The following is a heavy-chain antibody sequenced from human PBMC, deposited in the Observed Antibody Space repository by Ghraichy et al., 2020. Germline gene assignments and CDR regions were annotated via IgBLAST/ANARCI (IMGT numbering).Heavy chain of an antibody. J-gene: IGHJ4*02. CDR3: ARGYYDSSGYSDY. V-gene: IGHV1-69*13. Sequence: SVKVSCKASGGTFSSYAISWVRQAPGQGLEWMGGIIPIFGTANYAQKFQGRVTITADESTSTAYMELSSLRSDDTAVYYCARGYYDSSGYSDYWGQGTLVTVSS. D-gene: IGHD3-22*01. CDR2: IIPIFGTA. CDR1: GGTFSSYA.